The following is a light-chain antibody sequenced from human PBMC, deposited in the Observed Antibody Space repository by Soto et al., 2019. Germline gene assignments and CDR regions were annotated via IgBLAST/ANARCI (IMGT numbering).Light chain of an antibody. V-gene: IGKV3-20*01. CDR2: GAS. CDR1: QGVSGSY. CDR3: QQYNNWPPIT. J-gene: IGKJ4*01. Sequence: EIVLTQSPGTLSLSPGERATLSCRAIQGVSGSYFAWYQQKPGQAPRLLIYGASSRATGIPDRFSGSGSGTDFTLTISSLQSEDFAVYYCQQYNNWPPITFGGGTKVDIK.